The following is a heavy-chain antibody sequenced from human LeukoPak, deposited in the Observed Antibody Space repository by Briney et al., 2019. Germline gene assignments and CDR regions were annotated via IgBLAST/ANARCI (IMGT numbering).Heavy chain of an antibody. CDR1: GFTFSSYS. CDR3: ARQARKNYYDSPGL. D-gene: IGHD3-22*01. CDR2: ISSSSSYI. V-gene: IGHV3-21*01. J-gene: IGHJ4*02. Sequence: NPGGSLRLSCAASGFTFSSYSMNWVRQAPGKGLEWVSSISSSSSYIYYADSVKGRFTISRDNAKNSLYLQMNSLRAEDTAVYYCARQARKNYYDSPGLWGQGTLVTVSS.